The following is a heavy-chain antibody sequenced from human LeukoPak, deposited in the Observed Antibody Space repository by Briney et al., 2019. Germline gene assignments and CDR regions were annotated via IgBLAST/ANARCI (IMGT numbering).Heavy chain of an antibody. Sequence: ASETLSLTCTVSGGSISSHYSSWIRQPPGKGLEWIGYIYYSGSTNYNPSLKSRVAISVDTAKNQFSLKLSSVTAADTAVYYCARAGLNYDFWSGYYAFDIWGQGTMVTVSS. CDR3: ARAGLNYDFWSGYYAFDI. D-gene: IGHD3-3*01. CDR1: GGSISSHY. V-gene: IGHV4-59*11. J-gene: IGHJ3*02. CDR2: IYYSGST.